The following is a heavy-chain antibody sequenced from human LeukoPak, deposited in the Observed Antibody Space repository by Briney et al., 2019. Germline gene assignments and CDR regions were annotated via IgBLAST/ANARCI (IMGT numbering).Heavy chain of an antibody. D-gene: IGHD1-26*01. Sequence: GGCLRLSCADPGFTVSKNYMTWGSHAPGKGAGWGSVIFSGGSTYYADSVEGRFTISRDNSKNTLYLQMNSLRVEDTAVYYCARDRKWEIRNYNYYGLDVWGQGTTVTVSS. V-gene: IGHV3-53*05. CDR1: GFTVSKNY. CDR3: ARDRKWEIRNYNYYGLDV. CDR2: IFSGGST. J-gene: IGHJ6*02.